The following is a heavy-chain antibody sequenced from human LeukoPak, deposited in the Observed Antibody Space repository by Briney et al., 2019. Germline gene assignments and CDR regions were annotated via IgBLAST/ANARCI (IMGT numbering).Heavy chain of an antibody. CDR2: IYSGGST. D-gene: IGHD4-17*01. V-gene: IGHV3-53*01. J-gene: IGHJ4*02. CDR3: ARDDDGDNPPDY. Sequence: PGGSLRLSCAASGFTVSSNYMSWVRQGPGKGLEWVSVIYSGGSTYYADSVKGRFTISRDNAKSSLYLQMNSLRAEDTAVYYCARDDDGDNPPDYWGQGTLVTVPS. CDR1: GFTVSSNY.